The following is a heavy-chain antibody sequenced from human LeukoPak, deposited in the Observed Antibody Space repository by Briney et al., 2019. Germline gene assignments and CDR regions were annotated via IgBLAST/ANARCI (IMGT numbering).Heavy chain of an antibody. V-gene: IGHV4-59*07. CDR2: MYYSGST. CDR3: ARGSDGGATYYYYYGMDV. Sequence: SDTLSLTCTVSGGSISSYYWSWIRQPPGKGLEWIGYMYYSGSTNYKPSLKSRVTISVDTSKNQFSLKLSSVTAADTAVYYCARGSDGGATYYYYYGMDVWGQGTTVTVSS. D-gene: IGHD1-26*01. J-gene: IGHJ6*02. CDR1: GGSISSYY.